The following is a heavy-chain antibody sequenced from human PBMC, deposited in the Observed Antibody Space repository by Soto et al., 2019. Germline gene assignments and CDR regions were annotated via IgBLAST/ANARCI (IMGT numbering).Heavy chain of an antibody. CDR1: GYTFTVYA. Sequence: QVQLVQSGAEEKKPGASVKVSCKASGYTFTVYAMHWVRQAPGQRREWRGWINAGNGNTKYSQKFQGRFTITRDTSGTTAYMELSSLRSEDTAVYYCASAVAVPADFDYWGQGTLVTVSS. J-gene: IGHJ4*02. V-gene: IGHV1-3*05. CDR2: INAGNGNT. CDR3: ASAVAVPADFDY. D-gene: IGHD6-19*01.